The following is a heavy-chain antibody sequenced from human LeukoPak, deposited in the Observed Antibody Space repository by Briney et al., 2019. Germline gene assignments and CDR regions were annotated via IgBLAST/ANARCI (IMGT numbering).Heavy chain of an antibody. Sequence: SVKVSCKASGGTFSSYAISWVRQAPGQGPEWMGGIIPIFGTANYAQKFQGRVTITADKSTSTAYMELSSLRSEDTAVYYCARDLQTGGMIAFGGVITPGDYWGQGTLVTVSS. CDR2: IIPIFGTA. CDR1: GGTFSSYA. CDR3: ARDLQTGGMIAFGGVITPGDY. D-gene: IGHD3-16*02. V-gene: IGHV1-69*06. J-gene: IGHJ4*02.